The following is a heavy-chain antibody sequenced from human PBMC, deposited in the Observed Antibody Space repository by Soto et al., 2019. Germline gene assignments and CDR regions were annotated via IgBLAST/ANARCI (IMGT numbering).Heavy chain of an antibody. J-gene: IGHJ4*02. Sequence: GASVKVSCKTSGYTFTEYGISWFRQAHGQGLEWMGWISPYNGKTNYIQEFQDRVTITTDTSSTTVYMDLRTLKSDDTSIYFFSRADYGDTKIYSFDYWGQGTLVTVSS. CDR1: GYTFTEYG. CDR2: ISPYNGKT. V-gene: IGHV1-18*01. D-gene: IGHD4-17*01. CDR3: SRADYGDTKIYSFDY.